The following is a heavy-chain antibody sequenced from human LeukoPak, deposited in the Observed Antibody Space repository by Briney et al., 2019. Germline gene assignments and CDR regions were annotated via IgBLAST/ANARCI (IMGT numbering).Heavy chain of an antibody. Sequence: PGGSLRLSCAASGFTFSSYSMNWVRQSPGKGLEWIGEINHSGSTNYNPSLKSRVTISVDTSKNQFSLKLSSVTAADTAVYYCASFEAVAGQYWGQGTLVTVSS. J-gene: IGHJ4*02. D-gene: IGHD6-19*01. CDR1: GFTFSSYS. CDR2: INHSGST. CDR3: ASFEAVAGQY. V-gene: IGHV4-34*01.